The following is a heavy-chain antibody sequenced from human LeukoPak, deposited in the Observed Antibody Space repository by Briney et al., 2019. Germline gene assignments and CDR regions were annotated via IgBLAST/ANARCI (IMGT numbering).Heavy chain of an antibody. CDR2: ISSSSSTI. V-gene: IGHV3-48*04. D-gene: IGHD1-26*01. J-gene: IGHJ4*02. CDR1: GFTFSSYS. CDR3: ARDRGGSYSAIDY. Sequence: GGSLRLSCAASGFTFSSYSMNWVRQAPGKGLEWVSFISSSSSTIYHADSVKGRFTISRDNAKNSLYLQMNSLRAEDTAVYYCARDRGGSYSAIDYWGQGTLVTVSS.